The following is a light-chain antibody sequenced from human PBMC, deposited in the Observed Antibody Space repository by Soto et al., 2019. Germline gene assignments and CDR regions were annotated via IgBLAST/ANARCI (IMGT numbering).Light chain of an antibody. CDR1: TSNIGSKT. CDR2: SNY. V-gene: IGLV1-44*01. J-gene: IGLJ1*01. Sequence: QSVLTQPPSASCTPGQRLTISCSGSTSNIGSKTVNWYQQLPGTAPKLLIYSNYHRPSGVPDRFSGSKSGTSASLAISGLQSEDEADYYCSAWDASLNGYVFGTGTKVTVL. CDR3: SAWDASLNGYV.